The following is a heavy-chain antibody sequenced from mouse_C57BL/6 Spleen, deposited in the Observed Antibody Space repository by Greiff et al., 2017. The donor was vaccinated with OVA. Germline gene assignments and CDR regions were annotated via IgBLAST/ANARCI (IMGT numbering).Heavy chain of an antibody. Sequence: EVKLLESGGGLVQPGGSLKLSCAASGIDFSRYWMSWVRRAPGKGLEWIGEINPDSSTINYAPSLKDKFIISRDNAKNTLYLQMSKVRSEDTALYYCARGANWEYYYAMDYWGQGTSVTVSS. CDR2: INPDSSTI. CDR3: ARGANWEYYYAMDY. D-gene: IGHD4-1*01. J-gene: IGHJ4*01. V-gene: IGHV4-1*01. CDR1: GIDFSRYW.